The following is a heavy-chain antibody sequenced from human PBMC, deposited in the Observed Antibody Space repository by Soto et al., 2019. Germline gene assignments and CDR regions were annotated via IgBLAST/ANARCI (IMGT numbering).Heavy chain of an antibody. CDR1: GFSFSRYT. Sequence: PGESLKISCVGSGFSFSRYTAGWVRQVPGKGLEWMGVIHPGDSDTRYSPSFQGQVTISADKSISTAYLQWSSLKASDTAMYYCTLSYGDSYYYYYGMDVWGQGTTVTVSS. V-gene: IGHV5-51*01. CDR3: TLSYGDSYYYYYGMDV. J-gene: IGHJ6*02. D-gene: IGHD4-17*01. CDR2: IHPGDSDT.